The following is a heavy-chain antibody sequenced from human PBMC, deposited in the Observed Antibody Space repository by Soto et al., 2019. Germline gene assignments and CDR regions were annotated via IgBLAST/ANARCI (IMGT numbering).Heavy chain of an antibody. D-gene: IGHD2-2*01. CDR1: GFTVSSNY. CDR2: IYSGGGT. Sequence: EVQVVETGGGLIQSGGSLRLSCAASGFTVSSNYMGWVRQAPGKGLEWVSVIYSGGGTDYAASVKGRFTISRDNSKNTLYLQKDSLRGEDKAIFFCTRGYCSSTSCYGKGHAFDIWGQGTMVTVSS. V-gene: IGHV3-53*02. CDR3: TRGYCSSTSCYGKGHAFDI. J-gene: IGHJ3*02.